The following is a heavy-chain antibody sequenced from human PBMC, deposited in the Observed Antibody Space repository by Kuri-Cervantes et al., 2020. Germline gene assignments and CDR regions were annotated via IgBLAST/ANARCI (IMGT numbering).Heavy chain of an antibody. CDR2: ISSSSSYI. J-gene: IGHJ4*02. CDR1: GFTFSNYA. D-gene: IGHD1-1*01. Sequence: GGSLRLSCAASGFTFSNYAMSWVRQAPGKGLEWVSSISSSSSYIYYADSVKGRFTISRDNAKNSLYLQMNGLRAEDTALYYCAKDSSLERVVGMDYWGQGTLVTVSS. CDR3: AKDSSLERVVGMDY. V-gene: IGHV3-21*04.